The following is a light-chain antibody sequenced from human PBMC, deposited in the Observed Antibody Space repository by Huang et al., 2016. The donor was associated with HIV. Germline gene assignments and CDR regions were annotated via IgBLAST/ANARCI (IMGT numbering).Light chain of an antibody. CDR1: QNVNNN. CDR2: GAS. V-gene: IGKV3-15*01. J-gene: IGKJ2*01. Sequence: MLLTQSPATLSVSPWERVTLSCRASQNVNNNLAWYQHKLGQTPRLLIYGASTRANDSPARFSATGSGTEFTLTISSLQSEDFAIYYCQQYNTFGQGTKLEIK. CDR3: QQYNT.